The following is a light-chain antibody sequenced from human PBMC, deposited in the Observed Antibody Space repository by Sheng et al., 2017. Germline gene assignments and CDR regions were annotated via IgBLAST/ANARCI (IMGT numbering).Light chain of an antibody. V-gene: IGKV1-NL1*01. J-gene: IGKJ1*01. CDR2: AAS. Sequence: DIQMTQSPSSQPASVGDRVTITCRASQGISNSLAWYQQKPGKAPKLLLYAASRLDSGVPSRFSGSGSGTDYSLTISSLQPEDFATYYCQQHDNYPRTFGQGTKVEIK. CDR1: QGISNS. CDR3: QQHDNYPRT.